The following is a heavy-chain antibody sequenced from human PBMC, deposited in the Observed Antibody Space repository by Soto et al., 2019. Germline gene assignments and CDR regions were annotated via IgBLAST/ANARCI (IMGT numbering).Heavy chain of an antibody. Sequence: QVQLVESGGGVVQPGRSLRLSCAASGFTFSSYGMHWVRQAPGKGLEWVAVIWYDGSNKYYADSVKGRFTISRDNSKNTLYLQMNSLRAEDTGVYYCARETDYDIVTGPPRGGDDYYYYGMDVWGQGTTVTVSS. CDR2: IWYDGSNK. CDR3: ARETDYDIVTGPPRGGDDYYYYGMDV. V-gene: IGHV3-33*01. D-gene: IGHD3-9*01. J-gene: IGHJ6*02. CDR1: GFTFSSYG.